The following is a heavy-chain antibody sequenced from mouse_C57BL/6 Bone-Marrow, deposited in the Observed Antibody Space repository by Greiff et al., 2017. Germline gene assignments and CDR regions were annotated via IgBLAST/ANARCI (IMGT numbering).Heavy chain of an antibody. J-gene: IGHJ2*01. V-gene: IGHV1-54*01. CDR3: ARYYYGSYFDY. CDR1: GYAFTNYL. Sequence: QVQLQQSGAELVRPGTSVKVSCKASGYAFTNYLIEWVKQRPGQGLEWIGVINPGSGGTNYNEKFKGKATLTADKSSSTAYMHLSSLTSEDSAVYFCARYYYGSYFDYWGQGTTLTVSS. D-gene: IGHD1-1*01. CDR2: INPGSGGT.